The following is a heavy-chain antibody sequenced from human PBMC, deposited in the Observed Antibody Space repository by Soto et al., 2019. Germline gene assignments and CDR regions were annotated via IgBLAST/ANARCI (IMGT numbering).Heavy chain of an antibody. CDR3: ARGMAGSSWYEHYGMDV. CDR2: MNPNSGNT. J-gene: IGHJ6*02. D-gene: IGHD6-13*01. V-gene: IGHV1-8*01. CDR1: GYTFTSYD. Sequence: QVQLVQSGAEVKKPGASVKVSCKASGYTFTSYDINWVRQATGQGLEWMGWMNPNSGNTGYAQKFQGRVTMTRXXSXSXXYMELSSLRSEDTAVYYCARGMAGSSWYEHYGMDVWGQGTTVTVSS.